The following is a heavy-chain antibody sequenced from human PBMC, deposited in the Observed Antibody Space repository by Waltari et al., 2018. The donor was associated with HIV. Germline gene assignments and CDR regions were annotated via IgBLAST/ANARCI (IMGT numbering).Heavy chain of an antibody. CDR2: IKSKTDGGTT. V-gene: IGHV3-15*01. CDR1: GFTFSNAW. CDR3: TTDRLALTGPGAFDI. J-gene: IGHJ3*02. D-gene: IGHD3-9*01. Sequence: EVQLVESGGGLVKPGGSLRLSCAASGFTFSNAWMSWVRQAPGKGLEWVGRIKSKTDGGTTDYAAPVKGRFTISRDDSKNTLYLQMNSLKTEDTAVYYCTTDRLALTGPGAFDIWGQGTMVTVSS.